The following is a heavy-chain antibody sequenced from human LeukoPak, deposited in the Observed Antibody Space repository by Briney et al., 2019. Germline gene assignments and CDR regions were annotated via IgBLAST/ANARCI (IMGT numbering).Heavy chain of an antibody. CDR3: ARAAYYGDYGVGYYYYYMDV. CDR2: IIPIFGTA. CDR1: GGTFSSYA. Sequence: GSSVKVSCKASGGTFSSYAISWVRLAPGQGREWMGGIIPIFGTANYAQKFQGRVTITTDESTSTAYMELSSLRSEDTAVYYCARAAYYGDYGVGYYYYYMDVWGKGTTVTVSS. D-gene: IGHD4-17*01. V-gene: IGHV1-69*05. J-gene: IGHJ6*03.